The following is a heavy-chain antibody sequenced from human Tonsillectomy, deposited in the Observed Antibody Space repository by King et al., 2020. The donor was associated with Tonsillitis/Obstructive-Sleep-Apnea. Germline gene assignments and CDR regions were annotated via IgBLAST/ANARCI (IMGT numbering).Heavy chain of an antibody. V-gene: IGHV4-59*01. CDR1: GGSISSYY. J-gene: IGHJ5*02. Sequence: QLQESGPGLVKPSETLSLTCTVSGGSISSYYWSWIRQPPGKGLEWIGYIYYSGSTNYNPSLKSRVTISVDTSKNQFSLKLSSVTAADTAVYYCARGIVVVPVAIRHDWFDPWGQGTMVTVSS. CDR2: IYYSGST. CDR3: ARGIVVVPVAIRHDWFDP. D-gene: IGHD2-2*02.